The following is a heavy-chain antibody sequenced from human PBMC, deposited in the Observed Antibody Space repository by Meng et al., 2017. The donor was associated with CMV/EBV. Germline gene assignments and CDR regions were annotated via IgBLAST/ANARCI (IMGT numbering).Heavy chain of an antibody. V-gene: IGHV3-74*01. CDR1: GFTFSSYA. D-gene: IGHD1-26*01. J-gene: IGHJ4*02. Sequence: GGSLRLSCAASGFTFSSYAMHWVRQAPGKGLVWVSRINSDGSSTSYADSVKGRFTISRDNAKNTLYLQMNSLRAEDTAVYYCARGAHSGSYYFLDFSLPDYWGQGTLVTVSS. CDR3: ARGAHSGSYYFLDFSLPDY. CDR2: INSDGSST.